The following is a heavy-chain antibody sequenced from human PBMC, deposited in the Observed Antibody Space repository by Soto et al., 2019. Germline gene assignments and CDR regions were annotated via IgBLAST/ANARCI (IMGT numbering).Heavy chain of an antibody. V-gene: IGHV3-23*01. D-gene: IGHD2-2*01. Sequence: EVQLLESGGGLVQPGGSLRLSYAASGFSFSTYAMSWVRQAPGKGLEWVSGISAGGGNTYYADSVRGRFTISRDNSKNTVDLQIRSLRAEDTPLYYCAKHSEYQLLSWLDPWGLGTLVTVSS. J-gene: IGHJ5*02. CDR2: ISAGGGNT. CDR3: AKHSEYQLLSWLDP. CDR1: GFSFSTYA.